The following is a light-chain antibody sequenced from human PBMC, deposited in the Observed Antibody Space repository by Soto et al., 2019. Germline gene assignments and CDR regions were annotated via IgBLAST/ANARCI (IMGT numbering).Light chain of an antibody. CDR3: QQRSSWPT. J-gene: IGKJ5*01. Sequence: EIVMTQSPAALSVSPGERATLSCRASQSVSSKLAWYQQKPGQAPRLLIYDASNRATGIPARFSGSGSGTDFTLTISSLEPEDFAVYYCQQRSSWPTFGQGTRLEIK. V-gene: IGKV3-11*01. CDR1: QSVSSK. CDR2: DAS.